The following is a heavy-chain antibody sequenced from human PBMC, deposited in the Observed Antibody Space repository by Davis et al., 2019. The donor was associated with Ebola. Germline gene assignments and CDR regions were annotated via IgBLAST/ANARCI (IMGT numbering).Heavy chain of an antibody. D-gene: IGHD4-23*01. CDR3: ASGGVSRYYYYYMDV. CDR1: GGSITNTHY. CDR2: IYHSGGT. Sequence: SETLSLTCAVSGGSITNTHYWSWVRRPPGEGLEWIGEIYHSGGTIYNPSLKNRVTISLDQSKNQFSLKLSSVTAADTAVYYCASGGVSRYYYYYMDVWGKGTTVTVSS. J-gene: IGHJ6*03. V-gene: IGHV4-4*02.